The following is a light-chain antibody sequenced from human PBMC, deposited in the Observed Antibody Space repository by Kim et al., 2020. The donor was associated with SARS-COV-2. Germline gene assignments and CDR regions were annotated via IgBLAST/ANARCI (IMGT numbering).Light chain of an antibody. CDR2: WAS. J-gene: IGKJ2*01. CDR3: QQYYRVPPYT. CDR1: QSILYSSNNKNY. Sequence: ATSNCKSSQSILYSSNNKNYLAWYQQKPGQPPKLLIYWASTRESGVPDRFSGSGSGTDFTLTISSLQAEDVAVYYCQQYYRVPPYTFGQGTKLEI. V-gene: IGKV4-1*01.